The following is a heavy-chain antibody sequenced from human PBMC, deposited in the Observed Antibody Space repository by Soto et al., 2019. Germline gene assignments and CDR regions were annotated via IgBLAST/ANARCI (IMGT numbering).Heavy chain of an antibody. CDR1: GFTFSSYA. J-gene: IGHJ5*02. V-gene: IGHV3-23*01. D-gene: IGHD5-18*01. CDR3: AKNDGGYSYGYPWCDP. Sequence: EVQLLESGGGLVQPGGSLRLSCEASGFTFSSYAMSWVRQAPGKGLEWVSAISGSGGSTYYADSVKGGFTISRDNSKNALYLQMNSLRAEDTAVYYCAKNDGGYSYGYPWCDPLGQGTLVTVSS. CDR2: ISGSGGST.